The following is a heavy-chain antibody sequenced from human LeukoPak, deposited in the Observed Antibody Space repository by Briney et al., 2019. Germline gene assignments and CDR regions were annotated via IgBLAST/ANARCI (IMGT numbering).Heavy chain of an antibody. CDR2: MNPNSGNI. V-gene: IGHV1-8*03. CDR1: GYTLTSYD. D-gene: IGHD4-17*01. CDR3: PRGRGSPYGDYGPVDY. J-gene: IGHJ4*02. Sequence: GASVKVSCKASGYTLTSYDINWVRQATGQGLEWMRWMNPNSGNIVYAQKFHGRVTITRNTSIGTAYMELSSLRSEDTAVYYCPRGRGSPYGDYGPVDYWGQGTLVTVSS.